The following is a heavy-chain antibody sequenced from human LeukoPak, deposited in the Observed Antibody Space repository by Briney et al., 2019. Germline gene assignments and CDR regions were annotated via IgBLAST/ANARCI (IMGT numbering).Heavy chain of an antibody. CDR2: ISTSSSYI. Sequence: PGGSLRLSCAASGFTFSGSTMNWVRQAPGKGLEWVSFISTSSSYIYYADSVRGRFTISRDNAKNSLYLQMNSLRAEDTAVYYCARVLRGSGYYYYYYMDVWGKGTTVTVSS. CDR3: ARVLRGSGYYYYYYMDV. CDR1: GFTFSGST. V-gene: IGHV3-21*01. D-gene: IGHD3-10*01. J-gene: IGHJ6*03.